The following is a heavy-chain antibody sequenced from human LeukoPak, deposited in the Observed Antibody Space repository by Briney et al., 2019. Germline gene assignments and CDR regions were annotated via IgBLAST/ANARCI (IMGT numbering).Heavy chain of an antibody. CDR2: ISAYNGNT. CDR1: GYTFTSYY. D-gene: IGHD6-19*01. CDR3: ARSGWGLVTPMDV. Sequence: GASVKVSCKASGYTFTSYYMHWVRQAPGQGLEWMGWISAYNGNTNYAQKLQGRVTMTTDTSTSTAYMELRSLRSDDTAVYYCARSGWGLVTPMDVWGKGTTVTVSS. V-gene: IGHV1-18*04. J-gene: IGHJ6*03.